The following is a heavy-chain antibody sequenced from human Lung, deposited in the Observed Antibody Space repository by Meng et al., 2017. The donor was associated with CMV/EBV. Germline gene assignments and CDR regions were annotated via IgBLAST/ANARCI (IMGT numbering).Heavy chain of an antibody. CDR3: ARVGQWLPIDY. D-gene: IGHD6-19*01. Sequence: QAQLQESGPGLVKPPQTLSLTCTVSGGSIGSGGYYWSWIRQHPGKGLEWIGYIYYTGSTFYNPSLKSRVTISVDTSKNQFSLKLSSVTAADTAVYYCARVGQWLPIDYWGQGTLVTVSS. CDR2: IYYTGST. J-gene: IGHJ4*02. CDR1: GGSIGSGGYY. V-gene: IGHV4-31*03.